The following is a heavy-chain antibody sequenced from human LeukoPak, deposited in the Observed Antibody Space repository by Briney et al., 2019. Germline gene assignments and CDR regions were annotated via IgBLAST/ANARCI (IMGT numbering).Heavy chain of an antibody. Sequence: SQTLSLTCGISGDSVSSNSAGWHWIRQSPSRGLEWLGKTYYRSKWYSDYAVSVKTRISINPDTSKSQFSLQLNSVTPEDTAVYYCARSHRYSFDYWGQGTLVTVSS. J-gene: IGHJ4*02. CDR3: ARSHRYSFDY. D-gene: IGHD5-18*01. CDR1: GDSVSSNSAG. V-gene: IGHV6-1*01. CDR2: TYYRSKWYS.